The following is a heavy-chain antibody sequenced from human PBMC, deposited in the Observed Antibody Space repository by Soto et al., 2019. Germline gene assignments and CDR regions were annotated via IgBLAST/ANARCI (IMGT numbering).Heavy chain of an antibody. V-gene: IGHV5-51*01. Sequence: GESLKISCKGSGYSFSNYWIAWVRQMPGKGLEYIGIIYPSDSDTRYSPSFQGQVTIPADKSISTAYLQWSSLKASDTAIYYCARHGFYGDYASNYFDPWGQGTLVTVSS. CDR3: ARHGFYGDYASNYFDP. CDR2: IYPSDSDT. J-gene: IGHJ5*02. D-gene: IGHD4-17*01. CDR1: GYSFSNYW.